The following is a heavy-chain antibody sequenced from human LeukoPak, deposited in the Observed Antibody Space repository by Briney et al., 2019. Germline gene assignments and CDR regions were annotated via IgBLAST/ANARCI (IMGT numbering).Heavy chain of an antibody. V-gene: IGHV3-74*01. CDR2: TNSDGSST. CDR3: ARGYYDSSGYYLIDY. D-gene: IGHD3-22*01. Sequence: GGSLRLSCAASGFTFSTYWMHWVRQAPGKGLVWVSRTNSDGSSTVYADSVKGRFTISRDNAKNTLYLQMNSLRAEDTAVYYCARGYYDSSGYYLIDYWGQGTLVTVSS. J-gene: IGHJ4*02. CDR1: GFTFSTYW.